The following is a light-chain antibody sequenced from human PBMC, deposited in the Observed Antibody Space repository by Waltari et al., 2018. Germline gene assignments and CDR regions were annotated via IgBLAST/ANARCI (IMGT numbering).Light chain of an antibody. CDR2: EGS. CDR3: CSYAGSSTYVL. Sequence: QSALTQPASVSGSLGQPITISCTGANSDVGTYNLVSWYQQHPGKAPKRLIYEGSKRPSGVSNRFSGSQSGNTASLTISGLQAEDDGDYYCCSYAGSSTYVLFGGGTKLTVL. J-gene: IGLJ2*01. V-gene: IGLV2-23*01. CDR1: NSDVGTYNL.